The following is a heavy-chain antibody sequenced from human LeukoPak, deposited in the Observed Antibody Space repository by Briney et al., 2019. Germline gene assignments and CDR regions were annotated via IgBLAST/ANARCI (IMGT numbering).Heavy chain of an antibody. J-gene: IGHJ4*02. V-gene: IGHV1-69*13. CDR2: IIPIFGTS. D-gene: IGHD3-22*01. CDR1: GYTFTSYG. CDR3: TRSYDSSTYYFDY. Sequence: ASVKVSCKASGYTFTSYGISWVRQAPGQGLEWMGGIIPIFGTSNYAQKFQDRVTVTADEPTSTAYMELSSLRSDDTAVYYCTRSYDSSTYYFDYWGQETLVTVSS.